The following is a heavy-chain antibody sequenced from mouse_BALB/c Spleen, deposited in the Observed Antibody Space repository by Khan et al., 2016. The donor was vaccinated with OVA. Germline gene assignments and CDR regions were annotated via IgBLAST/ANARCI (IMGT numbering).Heavy chain of an antibody. Sequence: VQLKESGPDLVKPSQSLSLTCTVTGYSITSGYSWHWIRQFPGNKLEWMGYIYYSGNTNYNPSLTSRLSITRDTSKNQFFLQLNSGTTEDTDTYYCARAGTTVVADWYCEVWGAGTTGNGSS. V-gene: IGHV3-1*02. CDR3: ARAGTTVVADWYCEV. CDR2: IYYSGNT. D-gene: IGHD1-1*01. CDR1: GYSITSGYS. J-gene: IGHJ1*01.